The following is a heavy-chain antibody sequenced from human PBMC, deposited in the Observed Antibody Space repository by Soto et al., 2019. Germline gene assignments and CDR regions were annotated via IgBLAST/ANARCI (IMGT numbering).Heavy chain of an antibody. CDR3: AREVISPATSDAFDI. CDR1: GGSLSSDNFF. V-gene: IGHV4-31*03. Sequence: QVQLQDSGPGLVKPSQTLSVTCTVSGGSLSSDNFFWSWVRQHPETGLEWVGYIYHTGAAYYNPSLKSRLTISLDTSKNRFSLSLISVTAADTAVYYCAREVISPATSDAFDIWGQGTMVTVSS. CDR2: IYHTGAA. D-gene: IGHD1-26*01. J-gene: IGHJ3*02.